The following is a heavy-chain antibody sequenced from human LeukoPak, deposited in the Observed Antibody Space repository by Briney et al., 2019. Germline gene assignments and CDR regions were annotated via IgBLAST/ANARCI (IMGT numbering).Heavy chain of an antibody. Sequence: PGGSLRLSCAASGFTFSSYAMHWVRQAPGKGLEWVAVISYDGSNKYYADSVKGRFTISRDNSKNTLYLQMNSLRAEDTVVYYCARGYYYDSSGCFDPWGQGTLVTVSS. CDR3: ARGYYYDSSGCFDP. CDR2: ISYDGSNK. J-gene: IGHJ5*02. D-gene: IGHD3-22*01. V-gene: IGHV3-30-3*01. CDR1: GFTFSSYA.